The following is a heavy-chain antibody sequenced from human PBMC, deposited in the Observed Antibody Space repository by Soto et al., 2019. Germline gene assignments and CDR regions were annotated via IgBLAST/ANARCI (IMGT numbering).Heavy chain of an antibody. V-gene: IGHV1-18*01. J-gene: IGHJ4*02. D-gene: IGHD3-22*01. Sequence: ASVKVSCKASGYTFTSYGISWVRQAPGQGLEWMGWISAYNGNTNYAQKLQGRVTMTTDTSTSTAYMELRSLRSDDTAVYYCARAFSGARKYYYDSSGSRRYLDYWGQGTLVTVSS. CDR1: GYTFTSYG. CDR2: ISAYNGNT. CDR3: ARAFSGARKYYYDSSGSRRYLDY.